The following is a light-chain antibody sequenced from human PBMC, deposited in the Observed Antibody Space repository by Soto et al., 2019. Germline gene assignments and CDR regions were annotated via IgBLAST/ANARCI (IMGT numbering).Light chain of an antibody. V-gene: IGKV1-39*01. CDR2: AAS. CDR3: QQSYSTPYT. J-gene: IGKJ2*01. Sequence: DIQMTQSPSSLSASVGDRVTITCRASQSISSYLNWYQQKPGKAPKLLIYAASSLQSGVPSRFIGSRSGTDFTLTISSLKTEDLATYYCQQSYSTPYTFGQGTKLEIK. CDR1: QSISSY.